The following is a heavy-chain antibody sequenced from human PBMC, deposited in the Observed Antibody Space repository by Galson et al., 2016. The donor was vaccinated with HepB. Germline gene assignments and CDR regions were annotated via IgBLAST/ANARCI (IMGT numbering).Heavy chain of an antibody. CDR3: GRYHDTTGIDY. CDR2: IYYSGGT. J-gene: IGHJ4*02. V-gene: IGHV4-59*01. D-gene: IGHD3-9*01. CDR1: GGSISNYY. Sequence: ETLSLTCTVSGGSISNYYWSWIRQPPGKGLEWIGYIYYSGGTNYNPSLKSRVTISVDTSKNQFSLKLSSVTAADTAVYYCGRYHDTTGIDYWGQGTLVTVSS.